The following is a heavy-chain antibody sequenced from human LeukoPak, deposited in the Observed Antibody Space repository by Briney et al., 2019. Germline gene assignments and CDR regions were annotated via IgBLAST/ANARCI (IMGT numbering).Heavy chain of an antibody. V-gene: IGHV4-59*01. CDR1: GGSISSYY. CDR2: IYYSGST. CDR3: ARETRRYFYDSSGDFDI. J-gene: IGHJ3*02. D-gene: IGHD3-22*01. Sequence: SETLSLTCTVSGGSISSYYWSWIRQPPGKGLEWIGYIYYSGSTNYNPSLKSRVTISVDTSKNQFSLKLSSVTAADTAVYYCARETRRYFYDSSGDFDIWGQGTMVTVSS.